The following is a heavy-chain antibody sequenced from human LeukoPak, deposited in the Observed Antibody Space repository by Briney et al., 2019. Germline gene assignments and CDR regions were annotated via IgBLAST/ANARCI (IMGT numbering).Heavy chain of an antibody. D-gene: IGHD6-13*01. J-gene: IGHJ5*02. CDR3: ARGLQQQLGWFDP. CDR2: IYSGGST. CDR1: GFTVSNNC. Sequence: GGSLRLSCAASGFTVSNNCMSWVRQAPGKGLEWVSIIYSGGSTYYADSVKGRFTISRNNSKNTLYLQMSSLRADDTAVYYCARGLQQQLGWFDPWGQGTLVTVSS. V-gene: IGHV3-53*04.